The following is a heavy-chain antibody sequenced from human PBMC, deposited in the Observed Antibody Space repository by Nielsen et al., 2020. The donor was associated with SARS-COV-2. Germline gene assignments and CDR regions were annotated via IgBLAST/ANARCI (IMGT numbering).Heavy chain of an antibody. CDR1: GFSFRTSGVG. CDR2: IYWNDET. Sequence: SGPTLVKPTQTLTLTCTFSGFSFRTSGVGVGWIRQPPGKALEWLALIYWNDETRLSPSLQNRVTITKDTSKNQVVLTMTNMDPLDTGTYYCCRDSYFDYWGRGIPVTVSS. V-gene: IGHV2-5*04. CDR3: CRDSYFDY. D-gene: IGHD5-24*01. J-gene: IGHJ4*02.